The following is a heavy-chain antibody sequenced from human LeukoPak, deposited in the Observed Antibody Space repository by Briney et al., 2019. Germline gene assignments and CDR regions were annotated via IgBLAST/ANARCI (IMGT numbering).Heavy chain of an antibody. CDR2: ISGSGGST. J-gene: IGHJ4*02. CDR3: AKDGGGWYTSGWYYFDY. Sequence: GGSLRLSCAASGFTFSSYAMSWVRQAPGKGLEWVSAISGSGGSTYYADSVKGRFTISRDNSKNTLYLQMNSLRAEDTALYYCAKDGGGWYTSGWYYFDYWGQGTQVTVSS. D-gene: IGHD6-19*01. V-gene: IGHV3-23*01. CDR1: GFTFSSYA.